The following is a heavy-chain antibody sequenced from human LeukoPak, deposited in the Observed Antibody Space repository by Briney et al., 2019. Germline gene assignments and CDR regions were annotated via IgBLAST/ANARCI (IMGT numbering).Heavy chain of an antibody. Sequence: GGSLRLSCAASGFTFSSSAMSWVRQAPGKGLEWVSAISGSGGSTYYADSVKGRFTISRDNSKNTLYLQMNSLRAEDTAVYYCAKFQTNYYDSSGYYDAFDIWGQGTMVTVSS. V-gene: IGHV3-23*01. D-gene: IGHD3-22*01. CDR1: GFTFSSSA. CDR3: AKFQTNYYDSSGYYDAFDI. J-gene: IGHJ3*02. CDR2: ISGSGGST.